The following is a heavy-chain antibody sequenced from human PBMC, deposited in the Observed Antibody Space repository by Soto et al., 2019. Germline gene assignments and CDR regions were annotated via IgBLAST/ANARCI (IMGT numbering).Heavy chain of an antibody. D-gene: IGHD6-6*01. CDR2: IIPIFGTA. V-gene: IGHV1-69*06. CDR3: ARDTSNSSSSRYYYYGMDV. CDR1: GGTFSSYA. Sequence: SVKVSCKASGGTFSSYASSWGRQAPGQGLEWMGGIIPIFGTANYAQKFQGRVTITADKSTSTAYMELSSLRSEDTAVYYCARDTSNSSSSRYYYYGMDVWGQGTTVTVSS. J-gene: IGHJ6*02.